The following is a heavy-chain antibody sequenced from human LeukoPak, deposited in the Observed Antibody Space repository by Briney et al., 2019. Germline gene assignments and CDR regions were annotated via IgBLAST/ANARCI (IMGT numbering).Heavy chain of an antibody. CDR3: ARPTPQTLGA. V-gene: IGHV1-8*03. CDR2: MNPNSGNT. J-gene: IGHJ5*02. Sequence: ASVKVSCKASGYTFTSYDINWVRQATGQGLEWMGWMNPNSGNTGYARKFQGRVTITRNTSISTAYMELSSLRSDDTAMYYCARPTPQTLGAWGQGTLVTVSS. D-gene: IGHD3-10*01. CDR1: GYTFTSYD.